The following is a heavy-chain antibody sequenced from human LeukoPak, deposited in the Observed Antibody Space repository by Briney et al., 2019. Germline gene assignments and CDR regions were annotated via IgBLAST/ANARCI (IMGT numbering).Heavy chain of an antibody. J-gene: IGHJ3*02. D-gene: IGHD3-3*01. CDR3: ARDRLRFLEWLSLRDAFDI. Sequence: GGSLRLSCAASGFTFSYYAMSWVRQAPGKGLEWVSVISDSGETSYADSGRGRFTISRDSSKNTLYLQMNSLRAEDTAVYYCARDRLRFLEWLSLRDAFDIWGQGTMVTVSS. CDR1: GFTFSYYA. V-gene: IGHV3-23*01. CDR2: ISDSGETS.